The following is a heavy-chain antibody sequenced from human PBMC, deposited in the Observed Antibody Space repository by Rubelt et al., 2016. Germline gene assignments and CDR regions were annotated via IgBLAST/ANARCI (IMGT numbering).Heavy chain of an antibody. CDR3: TRAMYGGNSEAYGMDV. D-gene: IGHD4-23*01. CDR1: GFSFSSYA. V-gene: IGHV3-30*04. CDR2: ISYDGSNN. Sequence: GGGVAQPGGSLRLSCAASGFSFSSYAMHWVRQAPGKGLEWVAVISYDGSNNYYADSVKGRFTISRDNSKNTLSLQMSSLRVEDTAVYYCTRAMYGGNSEAYGMDVWGQGTTVTVSS. J-gene: IGHJ6*02.